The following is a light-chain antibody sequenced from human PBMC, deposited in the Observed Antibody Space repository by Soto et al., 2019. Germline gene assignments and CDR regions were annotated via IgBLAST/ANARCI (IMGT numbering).Light chain of an antibody. V-gene: IGLV1-47*01. J-gene: IGLJ1*01. Sequence: QSVLTQPPSASGTPGQRVTISCSGSSSNIGSNYVYWYQQLPGTAPKLLIYRNNQRPSGVPDRFSGSQSGTSGSLAISGFRSEDEADYYCAAWDDSLSGGVFGTGTKVTVL. CDR1: SSNIGSNY. CDR2: RNN. CDR3: AAWDDSLSGGV.